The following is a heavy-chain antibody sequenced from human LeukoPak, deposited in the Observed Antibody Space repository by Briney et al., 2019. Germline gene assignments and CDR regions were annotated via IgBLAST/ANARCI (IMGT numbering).Heavy chain of an antibody. CDR3: AHRTHIYGLDY. CDR1: GFLLSSSGVG. V-gene: IGHV2-5*02. Sequence: SGPTLVYPTETLTLTCSFSGFLLSSSGVGVGWFRQPAGKALEWLALIYWDDYKRYSPSLKSRLTITKDTSKNQVVLTMTNMDPVDTATYYCAHRTHIYGLDYWGQGTLVTVSS. J-gene: IGHJ4*02. CDR2: IYWDDYK. D-gene: IGHD4-17*01.